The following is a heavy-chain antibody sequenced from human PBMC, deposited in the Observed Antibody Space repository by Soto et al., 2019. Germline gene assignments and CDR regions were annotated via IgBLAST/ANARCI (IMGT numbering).Heavy chain of an antibody. Sequence: GASVKVSCKASGYTFTSYGISWVRQAPGQGLEWMGWIIAYNGKANYAQKLQDRVTMTTDESTSTAYMELSSLRSEDTAVYYCARRYSNSTFSLYGWGQGTLVTVSS. CDR2: IIAYNGKA. J-gene: IGHJ4*02. V-gene: IGHV1-18*01. CDR3: ARRYSNSTFSLYG. CDR1: GYTFTSYG. D-gene: IGHD4-4*01.